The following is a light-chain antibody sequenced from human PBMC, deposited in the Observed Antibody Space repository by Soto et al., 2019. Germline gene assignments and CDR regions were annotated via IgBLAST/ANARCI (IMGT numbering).Light chain of an antibody. CDR3: SSYTTSNTRQIV. J-gene: IGLJ1*01. CDR1: SSEVGGYNY. Sequence: QSVLTQPASVSASPGQSITISCTGTSSEVGGYNYVSWYQQHPGKAPKFMIYDVSNRPSGVSNRFSGSKSGNTASLTISGLQAEDEADYYCSSYTTSNTRQIVFGTGTKVTVL. V-gene: IGLV2-14*01. CDR2: DVS.